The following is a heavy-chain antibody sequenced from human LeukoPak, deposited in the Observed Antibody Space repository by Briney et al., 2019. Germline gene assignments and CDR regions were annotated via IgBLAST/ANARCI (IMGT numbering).Heavy chain of an antibody. J-gene: IGHJ5*02. CDR2: IDRYGST. V-gene: IGHV4-38-2*02. Sequence: SETLSLTCTVSGYSISNGYCWGWIRQPPGKGLEWIGDIDRYGSTYNNPSLKSRVTISVDTSKNQFSLKLSSVTAADTAVYYCARDWTTPLPGGPWGQGTLVTVSS. D-gene: IGHD3-16*01. CDR1: GYSISNGYC. CDR3: ARDWTTPLPGGP.